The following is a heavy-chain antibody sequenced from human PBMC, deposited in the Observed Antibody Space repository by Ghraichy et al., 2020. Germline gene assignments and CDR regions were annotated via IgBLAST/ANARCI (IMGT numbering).Heavy chain of an antibody. J-gene: IGHJ6*04. V-gene: IGHV3-30*01. CDR3: ARDYSKYEGYYYGMDV. CDR2: ISSDGTSK. Sequence: LSLTCAASGFTFSTYAMHWVRQAPGKGLEWVAVISSDGTSKYYAVSVKGRFTISRDNSNSRLWLQMNSLRIDDTAVFYCARDYSKYEGYYYGMDVWGKGTTVTVYS. CDR1: GFTFSTYA. D-gene: IGHD4-11*01.